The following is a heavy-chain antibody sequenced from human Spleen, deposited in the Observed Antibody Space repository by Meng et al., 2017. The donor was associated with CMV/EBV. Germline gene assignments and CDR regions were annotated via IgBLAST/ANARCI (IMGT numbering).Heavy chain of an antibody. CDR1: GLTFSAYW. CDR3: ARESVRRIAVVTAGYFDY. V-gene: IGHV3-7*01. J-gene: IGHJ4*02. Sequence: GESLKISCAASGLTFSAYWMSWVRQNPGRGLEWVANIKQDGGEKYYVDSVKGRFTIFRDNAKNSVYLQMNSLRVEDTAVYYCARESVRRIAVVTAGYFDYWGQGALVTVSS. CDR2: IKQDGGEK. D-gene: IGHD2-21*02.